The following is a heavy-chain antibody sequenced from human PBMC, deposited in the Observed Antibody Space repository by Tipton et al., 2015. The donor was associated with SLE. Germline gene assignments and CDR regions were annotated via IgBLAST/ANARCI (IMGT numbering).Heavy chain of an antibody. D-gene: IGHD4-17*01. Sequence: TLSLTCTVSSGSVSSGAYYWSWIRQHPGKGLEWIGEIDHSGSTNYNPSLESRVTISIDKSRNQFSLKLNSVTAADTAVYYCAKDYNYDYPDYNWGQGTLVIVSS. V-gene: IGHV4-61*08. CDR1: SGSVSSGAYY. J-gene: IGHJ4*02. CDR2: IDHSGST. CDR3: AKDYNYDYPDYN.